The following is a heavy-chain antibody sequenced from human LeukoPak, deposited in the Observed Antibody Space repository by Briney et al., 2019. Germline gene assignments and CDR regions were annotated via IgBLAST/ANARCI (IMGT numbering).Heavy chain of an antibody. CDR1: GFTFSSYA. CDR2: ISGSGGST. D-gene: IGHD3-10*01. CDR3: AKGGSTMDWFDP. V-gene: IGHV3-23*01. Sequence: GGSLRLSCGASGFTFSSYAISWVLQAPGKGLEWVSAISGSGGSTYYADSVKGRFTISRDNSKNTLYLQMNSLRAEDTAVYYCAKGGSTMDWFDPWGQGTLVTVSS. J-gene: IGHJ5*02.